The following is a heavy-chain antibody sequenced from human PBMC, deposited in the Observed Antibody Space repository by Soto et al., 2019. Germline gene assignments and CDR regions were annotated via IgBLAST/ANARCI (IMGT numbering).Heavy chain of an antibody. Sequence: GGSLRLSCAASGFTFSDYYMSWIRQVPGKGLEWVSYISSSGSTIYYADSVKGRFTISRDNAKNSLYLQMNSLRAEDTAVYYCARVERGYSYGPAGYYGMDVWGQGTTVTVSS. D-gene: IGHD5-18*01. V-gene: IGHV3-11*01. CDR1: GFTFSDYY. CDR2: ISSSGSTI. CDR3: ARVERGYSYGPAGYYGMDV. J-gene: IGHJ6*02.